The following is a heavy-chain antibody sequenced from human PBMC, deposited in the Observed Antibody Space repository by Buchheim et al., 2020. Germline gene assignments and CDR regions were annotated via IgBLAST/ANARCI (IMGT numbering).Heavy chain of an antibody. CDR2: IKQDGSEK. V-gene: IGHV3-7*01. J-gene: IGHJ4*02. Sequence: EVQLVQSGGGLVQPGGSLRLSCAASGFSLSSYWMSWVRQAPGKGLEWVANIKQDGSEKYYVDSVKGRFTISRDNTKNSLYLQMNSLRAEDTAVYYCARIVGDTTFFDYWGQGAL. CDR3: ARIVGDTTFFDY. D-gene: IGHD1-26*01. CDR1: GFSLSSYW.